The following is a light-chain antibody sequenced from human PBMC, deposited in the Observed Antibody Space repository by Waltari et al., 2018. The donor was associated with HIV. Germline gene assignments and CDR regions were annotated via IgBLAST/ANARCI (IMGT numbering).Light chain of an antibody. CDR1: QSVSSSY. V-gene: IGKV3-20*01. Sequence: EIVLTQSPGTLSLSPGERATHSCRASQSVSSSYLAWYQQKPGQAPRLLIYGASSRATGIPDRFSGSVSGTDFTLTISRLEPEDFAVYYCQLYGSSPGLTFGGGTKVEIK. J-gene: IGKJ4*01. CDR3: QLYGSSPGLT. CDR2: GAS.